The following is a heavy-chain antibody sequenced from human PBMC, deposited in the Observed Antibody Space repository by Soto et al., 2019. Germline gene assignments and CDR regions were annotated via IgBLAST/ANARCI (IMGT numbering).Heavy chain of an antibody. CDR2: IIPILSIA. CDR3: ARSYYDILTGRLYYYMDV. J-gene: IGHJ6*03. D-gene: IGHD3-9*01. V-gene: IGHV1-69*02. Sequence: SVKVSCKASGGTLSSYTISWVRQAPGQGLEWMGRIIPILSIANYAQKFQGRVTITADKSTSTAYMELSSLRSEDTAVYYCARSYYDILTGRLYYYMDVWGKGTTVTVSS. CDR1: GGTLSSYT.